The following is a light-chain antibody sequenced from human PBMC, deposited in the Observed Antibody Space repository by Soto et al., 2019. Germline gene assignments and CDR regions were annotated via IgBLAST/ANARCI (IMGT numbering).Light chain of an antibody. CDR1: QGISSY. V-gene: IGKV1-8*01. CDR2: AAS. J-gene: IGKJ4*01. Sequence: AIRMTQSPSSFSASTGDIVTITFRASQGISSYLAWYQQKPGKAPKLLIYAASTLQSGVPSRFSGSGSGTDFTLTINSLQPEDFATYYCQQANSFPLTFGGGTKVDIK. CDR3: QQANSFPLT.